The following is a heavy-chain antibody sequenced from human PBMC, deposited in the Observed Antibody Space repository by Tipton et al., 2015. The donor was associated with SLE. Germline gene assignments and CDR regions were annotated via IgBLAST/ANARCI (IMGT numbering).Heavy chain of an antibody. CDR2: FHYTGST. CDR1: GGSFSNYY. D-gene: IGHD3-3*01. CDR3: ARVRRGADFWSGNDAFDI. J-gene: IGHJ3*02. Sequence: GLVKPSETLSLTCTVSGGSFSNYYWSWIRQPPGKGLEWIGYFHYTGSTNYNPSLRSRLTMSAGTSKNQFSLKLSSVTAADTAVYYCARVRRGADFWSGNDAFDIWGQGTMVTVSA. V-gene: IGHV4-59*01.